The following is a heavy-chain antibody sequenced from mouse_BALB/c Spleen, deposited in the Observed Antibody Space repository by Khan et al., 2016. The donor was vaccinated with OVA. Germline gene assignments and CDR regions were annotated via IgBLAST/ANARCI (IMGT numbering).Heavy chain of an antibody. V-gene: IGHV1-7*01. CDR3: AKRGIRGGFDY. Sequence: VQLQESGAELAKPGASVKMSCKASGYTFINYWIFWVKQSPGQGLEWIGYINPSTGYTEYNQNFKDKVTLTADKSSRKAYMQLSSLTSEDSAVFYCAKRGIRGGFDYWGQGTTLTVSS. CDR1: GYTFINYW. J-gene: IGHJ2*01. D-gene: IGHD1-3*01. CDR2: INPSTGYT.